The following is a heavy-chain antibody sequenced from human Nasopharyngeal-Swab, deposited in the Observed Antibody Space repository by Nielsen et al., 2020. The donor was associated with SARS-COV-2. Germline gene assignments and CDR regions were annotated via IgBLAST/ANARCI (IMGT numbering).Heavy chain of an antibody. Sequence: RQSPGKGLEWMAVISYDGVKKFYADSVKGRFTLSRDNSKNTLYLQMNSLRTEDTAVYYCAKDHQLIRNYYYYDMDVWGQGTTVTVSS. J-gene: IGHJ6*02. CDR2: ISYDGVKK. D-gene: IGHD2-8*01. V-gene: IGHV3-30*18. CDR3: AKDHQLIRNYYYYDMDV.